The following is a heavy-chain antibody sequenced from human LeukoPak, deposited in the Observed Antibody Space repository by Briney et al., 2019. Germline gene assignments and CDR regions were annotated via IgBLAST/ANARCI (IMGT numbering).Heavy chain of an antibody. J-gene: IGHJ4*02. CDR3: ARRWGIGWYVFDY. CDR1: GYSFMNNW. V-gene: IGHV5-10-1*01. D-gene: IGHD6-19*01. CDR2: IDPSDSYS. Sequence: GESLKISCRGSGYSFMNNWINWVRQVSGKGLEWMGRIDPSDSYSNSSPSFRGHVAISVATSISTAYLQWSSLKASDTAMYYCARRWGIGWYVFDYWGQGTLVTVSS.